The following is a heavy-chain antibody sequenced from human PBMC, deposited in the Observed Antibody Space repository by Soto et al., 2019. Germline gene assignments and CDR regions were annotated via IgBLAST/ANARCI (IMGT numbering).Heavy chain of an antibody. D-gene: IGHD6-6*01. CDR2: IYYSGST. Sequence: PSETLSLTCTVSAGSTSSGDYYWSWIRQPPGKGLEWIGYIYYSGSTYYNPSLKSRVTISVDTSKNHYSLKLSSVTAADTAVYYCAREGSSSSDRNWFDPWGQGTLVTVSS. CDR3: AREGSSSSDRNWFDP. J-gene: IGHJ5*02. V-gene: IGHV4-30-4*01. CDR1: AGSTSSGDYY.